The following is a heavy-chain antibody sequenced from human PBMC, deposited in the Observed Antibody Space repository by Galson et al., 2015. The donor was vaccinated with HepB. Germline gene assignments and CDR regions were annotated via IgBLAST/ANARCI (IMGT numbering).Heavy chain of an antibody. CDR1: GFNFRSYS. CDR2: TDYSGVTT. Sequence: SLRLSCAASGFNFRSYSMNWVRQAPGGGLEWVSVTDYSGVTTYYAASVKGRFTISRDNAKNSLYLQMNSLRAEDTAVYYCAREGPDGYCSGAGCSSLFDYSGQGTLVTVSS. V-gene: IGHV3-21*01. D-gene: IGHD2-15*01. J-gene: IGHJ4*02. CDR3: AREGPDGYCSGAGCSSLFDY.